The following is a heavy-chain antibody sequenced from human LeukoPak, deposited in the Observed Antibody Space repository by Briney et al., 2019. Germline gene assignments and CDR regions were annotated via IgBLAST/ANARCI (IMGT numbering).Heavy chain of an antibody. J-gene: IGHJ4*02. D-gene: IGHD3-16*01. V-gene: IGHV4-31*03. Sequence: SETLSLTCTVSGGSISSGSHYYNWLRQHPGKGLEWIGYIYYTGITSYNPSLKSRVTMSVDTSMNQLSLKLISLTAADTAVYYCAASSGVTLGRFWGQGALVTVSS. CDR3: AASSGVTLGRF. CDR2: IYYTGIT. CDR1: GGSISSGSHY.